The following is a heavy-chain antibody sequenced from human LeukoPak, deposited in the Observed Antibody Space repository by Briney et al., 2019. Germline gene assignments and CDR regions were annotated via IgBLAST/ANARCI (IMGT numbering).Heavy chain of an antibody. V-gene: IGHV1-2*02. CDR1: GYTFTGYY. D-gene: IGHD6-19*01. J-gene: IGHJ5*02. CDR2: INPNSGGT. CDR3: ATQATSGWHFS. Sequence: GASVKVSCKASGYTFTGYYMHWVRQAPGQGPEWMGWINPNSGGTNYAQKFQGRVTMTRDTSLSTVYMELSRLRFDDTAVYYCATQATSGWHFSWGQGTLVTVSS.